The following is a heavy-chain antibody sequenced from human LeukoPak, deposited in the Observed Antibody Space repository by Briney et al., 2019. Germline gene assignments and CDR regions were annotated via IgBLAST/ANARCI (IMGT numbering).Heavy chain of an antibody. CDR2: IWSDGSNK. J-gene: IGHJ3*02. CDR1: GFTFSSYG. Sequence: PGGSLRLSCAASGFTFSSYGMHWVRQAPGKGLEWVAVIWSDGSNKYYADSAKGRFTISRDNSKNTVNLQMNSPRAEDTAVYYCAKSRDGYNRGLSDIWGQGTMVAVSS. CDR3: AKSRDGYNRGLSDI. V-gene: IGHV3-33*06. D-gene: IGHD5-24*01.